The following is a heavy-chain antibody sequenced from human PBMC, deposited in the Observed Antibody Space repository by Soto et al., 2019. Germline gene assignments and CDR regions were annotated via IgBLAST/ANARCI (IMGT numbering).Heavy chain of an antibody. D-gene: IGHD3-10*01. J-gene: IGHJ4*02. CDR1: GLTLGSRS. Sequence: GSLRLSCVASGLTLGSRSMSGVRQAPGEGLQWVATITDNGGDAKYADYVRGRFVISRENSKKTLYLQMTSLTAEESAMYFCARGSTESYPGSRIFDFWGRGTLGTVS. V-gene: IGHV3-23*01. CDR2: ITDNGGDA. CDR3: ARGSTESYPGSRIFDF.